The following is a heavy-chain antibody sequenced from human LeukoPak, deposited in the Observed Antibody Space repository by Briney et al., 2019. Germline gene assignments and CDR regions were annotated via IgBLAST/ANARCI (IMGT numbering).Heavy chain of an antibody. CDR3: SRGQKDPYGPEFDY. Sequence: QTGGSLRLSCTTSGFIFGDYNMNWVRQAPGKGLEWVGYIRAKIHDGTTDFAASVKGRFTISRDDSKSIAYLQMTSLKSEDTAVYYCSRGQKDPYGPEFDYWGRGTLVTVSS. V-gene: IGHV3-49*04. CDR1: GFIFGDYN. D-gene: IGHD3-10*01. J-gene: IGHJ4*02. CDR2: IRAKIHDGTT.